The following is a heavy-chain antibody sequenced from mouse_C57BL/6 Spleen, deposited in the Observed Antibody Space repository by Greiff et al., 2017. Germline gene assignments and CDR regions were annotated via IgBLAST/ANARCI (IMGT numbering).Heavy chain of an antibody. V-gene: IGHV14-4*01. CDR2: IDPENGDT. J-gene: IGHJ3*01. D-gene: IGHD2-2*01. CDR3: TTPYGYKRFPFAY. CDR1: GFNIKDDY. Sequence: DVKLQESGAELVRPGASVKLSCTASGFNIKDDYMHWVKQRPEQGLEWIGWIDPENGDTEYASKFQGKATITADTSSNTAYLQLSSLTSEDTAVYYCTTPYGYKRFPFAYWGQGTLVTVSA.